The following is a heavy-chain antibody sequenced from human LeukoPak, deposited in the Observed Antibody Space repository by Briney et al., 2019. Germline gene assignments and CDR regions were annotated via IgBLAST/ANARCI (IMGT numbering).Heavy chain of an antibody. V-gene: IGHV1-2*06. D-gene: IGHD1-26*01. Sequence: ASVKVSCKASGYTFTGYYMHWVRQAPGQGLELMGRINPNSGGTNYAQKFQGRVTMTRDTSISTAYMELRSLRSDDTAVYYCARDRSYYGGDYWGQGTLVTVSS. CDR3: ARDRSYYGGDY. CDR2: INPNSGGT. CDR1: GYTFTGYY. J-gene: IGHJ4*02.